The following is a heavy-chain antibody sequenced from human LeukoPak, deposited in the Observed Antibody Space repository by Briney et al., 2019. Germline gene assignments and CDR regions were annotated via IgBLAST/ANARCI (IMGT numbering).Heavy chain of an antibody. CDR3: AREWQGGIAAAGTRIEGDY. Sequence: GGSLRLSCVVSGFTVSNNYMSWVRQAPGKGLKWVSVIYTGGETYYADSVKGRFTISRDNAENSLFLQMNSLRVEDTAVYYCAREWQGGIAAAGTRIEGDYWGQGTLVTVSS. V-gene: IGHV3-66*01. J-gene: IGHJ4*02. CDR2: IYTGGET. CDR1: GFTVSNNY. D-gene: IGHD6-13*01.